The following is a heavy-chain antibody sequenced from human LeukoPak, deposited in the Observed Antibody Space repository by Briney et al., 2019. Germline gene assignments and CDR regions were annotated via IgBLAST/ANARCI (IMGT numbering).Heavy chain of an antibody. D-gene: IGHD4-23*01. J-gene: IGHJ6*03. CDR3: ARRVSLYYYMDV. CDR2: IYYSGST. V-gene: IGHV4-59*01. CDR1: GGSISSYY. Sequence: SETLSLTCTVSGGSISSYYWSWIRQPPGKGLEWIGYIYYSGSTNYNPSLKSRVTISVDTSKNQFSLKLSSATAADTAVYYCARRVSLYYYMDVWGKGTTVTISS.